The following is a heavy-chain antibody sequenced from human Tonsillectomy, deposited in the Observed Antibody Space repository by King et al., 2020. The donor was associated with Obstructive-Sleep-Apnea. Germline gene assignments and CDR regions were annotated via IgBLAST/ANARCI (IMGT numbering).Heavy chain of an antibody. CDR1: GFTFSSYA. V-gene: IGHV3-30-3*01. J-gene: IGHJ4*02. CDR2: ISYDGSNK. CDR3: ARGPQLLWFGELLVDY. Sequence: VQLVESGGGVVQPGRSLRLSCAASGFTFSSYAMHWVRQAPGKGLEWVTIISYDGSNKYYADTVKGRFNISRDNSKNTLHLQMYSLRAEYTAVYYCARGPQLLWFGELLVDYWGQGTLVTVSS. D-gene: IGHD3-10*01.